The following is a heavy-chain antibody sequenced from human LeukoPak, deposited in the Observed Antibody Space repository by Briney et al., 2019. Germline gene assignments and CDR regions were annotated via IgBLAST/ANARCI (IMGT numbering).Heavy chain of an antibody. CDR1: GGSISSGSYY. D-gene: IGHD5-18*01. Sequence: PSETLSLTCTVSGGSISSGSYYWSWIRQPAGKGLEWIGRIYTSGSTNYNPSLKSRVTISVDTSKNQFSLKLSSVTAADTAVYHCAAGSGYSYGPPAAFDIWGQGTMVTVSS. CDR2: IYTSGST. V-gene: IGHV4-61*02. CDR3: AAGSGYSYGPPAAFDI. J-gene: IGHJ3*02.